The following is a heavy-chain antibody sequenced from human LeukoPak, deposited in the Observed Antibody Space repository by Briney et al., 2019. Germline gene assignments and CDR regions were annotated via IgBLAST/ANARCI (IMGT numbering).Heavy chain of an antibody. D-gene: IGHD2-2*01. J-gene: IGHJ4*02. V-gene: IGHV4-30-4*08. CDR3: ARAPIKTTYQLPIDLFTRQQDATFDY. CDR1: GGSISSGDYY. Sequence: SQTLSLTCTVSGGSISSGDYYWSWIRQPPGKGLEWIGYIYYSGSTYYNPSLKSRVTISVDTSKNQFSLKLSPVTAADTAVYYCARAPIKTTYQLPIDLFTRQQDATFDYWGQGTLVTVSS. CDR2: IYYSGST.